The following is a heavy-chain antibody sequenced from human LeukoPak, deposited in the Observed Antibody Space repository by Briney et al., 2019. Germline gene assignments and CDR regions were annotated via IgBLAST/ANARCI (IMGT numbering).Heavy chain of an antibody. CDR3: VRESRPGGAMGLYHNLDY. D-gene: IGHD1-1*01. J-gene: IGHJ4*02. V-gene: IGHV3-7*01. CDR1: GFTFSSYA. CDR2: IKEDGTEK. Sequence: GGSLRLSCAASGFTFSSYAMTWVRQTPGKGLEWVANIKEDGTEKNLVDSVKGRFTISRDNTKNLLFLEMNNLRGDDTAIYYCVRESRPGGAMGLYHNLDYWGQGTLVAVSS.